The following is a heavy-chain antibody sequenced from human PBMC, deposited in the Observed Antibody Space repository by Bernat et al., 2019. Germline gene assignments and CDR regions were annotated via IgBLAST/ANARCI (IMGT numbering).Heavy chain of an antibody. J-gene: IGHJ4*02. CDR2: IWYDGSNK. CDR3: ASVEGSSGWSFDC. V-gene: IGHV3-33*01. CDR1: GFTFSSYS. D-gene: IGHD6-19*01. Sequence: QVQLVESGGGVVQPGRSLRLSCAASGFTFSSYSMHWVRQAPGKGLEWVAVIWYDGSNKFYADSVKGRFTISRDNSKNTLDLQMNSLRAEDTAVYYCASVEGSSGWSFDCWGQGTLVTVSS.